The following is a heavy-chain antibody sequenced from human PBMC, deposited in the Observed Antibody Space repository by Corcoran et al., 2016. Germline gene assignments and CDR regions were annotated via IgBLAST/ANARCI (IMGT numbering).Heavy chain of an antibody. V-gene: IGHV4-39*01. Sequence: QLQLQESGPGLVKPSETLSLTCTVSGGSISSSSYYWGWLRQPPGKGLEWIGSIYYSGSTYYNPSLKSRVTISVDTSKNQFSLKLSSVTAADPDVEYCARNVGSEDCGSDLNWFDHWGQGTLVTVSS. CDR1: GGSISSSSYY. D-gene: IGHD2-21*01. CDR3: ARNVGSEDCGSDLNWFDH. CDR2: IYYSGST. J-gene: IGHJ5*02.